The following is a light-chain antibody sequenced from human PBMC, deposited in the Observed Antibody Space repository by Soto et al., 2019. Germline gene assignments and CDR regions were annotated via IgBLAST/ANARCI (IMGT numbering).Light chain of an antibody. V-gene: IGLV1-44*01. CDR2: TNN. CDR1: RSNIGSNT. Sequence: QSVLTQPPSASGTPGQRVTISCSGSRSNIGSNTVNWYQQLPGTAPKHLIYTNNQRPSGVPDRFSGSKSGTSASLAISGLQSEDEADYYCAAWDDSLNGRVFGTGTKLTVL. J-gene: IGLJ1*01. CDR3: AAWDDSLNGRV.